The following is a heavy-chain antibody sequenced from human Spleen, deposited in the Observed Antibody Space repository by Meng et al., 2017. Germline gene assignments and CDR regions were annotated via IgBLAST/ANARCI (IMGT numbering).Heavy chain of an antibody. Sequence: QGQLQESGQGLVRPSETLSLTCTVSGGSVSSGSYYWSWIRQPPGKGLEWIGYIDYSRSTNYYPSLKSRVTMSVDTSKNQFSLKLSSVTAADTAVYYCAGGPWELDYWGQGTLVTVSS. J-gene: IGHJ4*02. D-gene: IGHD1-26*01. CDR2: IDYSRST. V-gene: IGHV4-61*01. CDR3: AGGPWELDY. CDR1: GGSVSSGSYY.